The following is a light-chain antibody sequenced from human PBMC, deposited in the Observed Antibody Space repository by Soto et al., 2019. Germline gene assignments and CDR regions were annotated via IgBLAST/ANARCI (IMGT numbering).Light chain of an antibody. Sequence: QSALTQPPSASGSPGQSVTISRTGTSSDVGGYNYVSWYQQHPGKAPKLMIYEVSKRPSGVPDRFSGSKSGNTASLTVSGLQAEDEADYYCSSYTGSSSLVFGGGTKLTVL. V-gene: IGLV2-8*01. CDR1: SSDVGGYNY. CDR3: SSYTGSSSLV. J-gene: IGLJ3*02. CDR2: EVS.